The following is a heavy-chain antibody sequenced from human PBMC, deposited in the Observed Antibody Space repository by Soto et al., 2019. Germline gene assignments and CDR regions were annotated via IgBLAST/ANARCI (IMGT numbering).Heavy chain of an antibody. J-gene: IGHJ3*02. CDR1: GGSISSGGYS. Sequence: PSETLSLTCAVSGGSISSGGYSWSWIRQPPGKGLEWIGYIYHSGSTYYNPSLKSRVTISVDRSKNQFSLKLSSVTAADTAVYYCARAILGRGIFGVVTDAFDIWGQGTMVTVSS. CDR3: ARAILGRGIFGVVTDAFDI. CDR2: IYHSGST. V-gene: IGHV4-30-2*01. D-gene: IGHD3-3*01.